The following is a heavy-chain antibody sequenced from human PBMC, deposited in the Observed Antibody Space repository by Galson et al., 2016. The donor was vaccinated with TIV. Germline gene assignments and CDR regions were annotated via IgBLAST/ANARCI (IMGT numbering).Heavy chain of an antibody. CDR1: GLTVSTNY. J-gene: IGHJ4*02. V-gene: IGHV3-53*01. D-gene: IGHD3-22*01. CDR2: VYSVGST. Sequence: SLRLSCAASGLTVSTNYMSWVRQAPGKGLEWVSIVYSVGSTYYADSVKGRFTISRDSSKNTVYLQLNSLRAEDTAVYYCARSYDSSGNRGRFDHWGQGTLVTVSS. CDR3: ARSYDSSGNRGRFDH.